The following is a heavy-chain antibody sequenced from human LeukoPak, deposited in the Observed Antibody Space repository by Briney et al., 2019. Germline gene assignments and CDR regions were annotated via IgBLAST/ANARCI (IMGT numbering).Heavy chain of an antibody. J-gene: IGHJ4*02. Sequence: GGSLRLSCAASGFTFSSYGMHWVRQAPGKGLEWVAVTRFDGSIKQYADSVKGRFTISRDDSKNTLYLQMNFLKSEDTAVYYCARWGGTRQYYFDYWGQGTLVTVSS. CDR3: ARWGGTRQYYFDY. D-gene: IGHD1-1*01. V-gene: IGHV3-33*01. CDR2: TRFDGSIK. CDR1: GFTFSSYG.